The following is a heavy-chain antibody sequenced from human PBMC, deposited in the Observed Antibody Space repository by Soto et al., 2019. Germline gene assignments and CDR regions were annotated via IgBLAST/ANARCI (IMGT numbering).Heavy chain of an antibody. V-gene: IGHV5-51*01. D-gene: IGHD6-13*01. Sequence: PGESLKISCKGSGYKCSSDWIGWVRQMPGKSLEWMGIIYPGDSDTRYSPSFQGQVTISADNSISTAYLQWSSLKASDSAIYYCARVGATWYGYFHHWGQGTLVNVSS. CDR2: IYPGDSDT. CDR1: GYKCSSDW. CDR3: ARVGATWYGYFHH. J-gene: IGHJ1*01.